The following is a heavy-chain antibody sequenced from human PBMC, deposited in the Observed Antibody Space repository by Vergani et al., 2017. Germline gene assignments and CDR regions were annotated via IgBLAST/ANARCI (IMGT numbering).Heavy chain of an antibody. CDR1: GYTFTGYY. D-gene: IGHD4-11*01. Sequence: QVQLVQSGAEVKKPGASVKVSCKASGYTFTGYYMHWVRQAPGQGLEWMGWINPNSGGTNYAQKFQGWVTMTWDTSISTAYMELSRLRSDDTAVYYCARASQYSNDYYYYYYGMDVWGQGTTVTVSS. J-gene: IGHJ6*02. V-gene: IGHV1-2*04. CDR2: INPNSGGT. CDR3: ARASQYSNDYYYYYYGMDV.